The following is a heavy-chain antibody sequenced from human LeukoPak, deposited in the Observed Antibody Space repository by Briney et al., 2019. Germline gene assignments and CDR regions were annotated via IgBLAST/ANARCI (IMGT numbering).Heavy chain of an antibody. Sequence: PGGSLRLSCAASGFTFSSYSMNWVRQAPGKGLEWVSYISGSSSTIYYADSVKGRFTISRDNAKNSLYLQMNSLRDEDTAVYYCARVRWYYYDSIDAFDIWGQGTMVTVSS. J-gene: IGHJ3*02. CDR1: GFTFSSYS. D-gene: IGHD3-22*01. CDR3: ARVRWYYYDSIDAFDI. V-gene: IGHV3-48*02. CDR2: ISGSSSTI.